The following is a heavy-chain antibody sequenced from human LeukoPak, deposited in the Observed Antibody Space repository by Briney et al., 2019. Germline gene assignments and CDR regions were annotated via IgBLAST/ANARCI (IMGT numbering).Heavy chain of an antibody. CDR1: GFTFSSYV. CDR3: AKDLGDSSGYYFGAFDI. Sequence: GGSLRLSCAASGFTFSSYVMHWVRQAPGKGLEWVAVISYDGSNKYYADSVKGRFTISRDNSKNTLYLQMNSLRAEDTAVYYCAKDLGDSSGYYFGAFDIWGQGTMVTVSS. D-gene: IGHD3-22*01. CDR2: ISYDGSNK. V-gene: IGHV3-30*18. J-gene: IGHJ3*02.